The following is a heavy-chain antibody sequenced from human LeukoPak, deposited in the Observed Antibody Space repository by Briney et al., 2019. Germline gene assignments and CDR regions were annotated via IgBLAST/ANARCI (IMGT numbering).Heavy chain of an antibody. CDR2: IYYSGST. V-gene: IGHV4-39*07. J-gene: IGHJ5*02. Sequence: PSETLSLTCTVSGGSISSSSYYWGWIRQPPGKALEWIGSIYYSGSTYYNPSLKSRVTISVDTSKNQFSLKLSSVTAADTAVYYCARGRKQQLVRTTYNWFDPWGQGTLVTVSS. CDR1: GGSISSSSYY. CDR3: ARGRKQQLVRTTYNWFDP. D-gene: IGHD6-13*01.